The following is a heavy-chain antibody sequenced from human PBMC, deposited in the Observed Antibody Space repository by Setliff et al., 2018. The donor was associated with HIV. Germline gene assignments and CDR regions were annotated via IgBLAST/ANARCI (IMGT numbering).Heavy chain of an antibody. CDR1: GYTFTGYY. CDR2: INPNSGGT. D-gene: IGHD3-22*01. J-gene: IGHJ4*02. CDR3: ARDFVYYDSSGLDY. V-gene: IGHV1-2*06. Sequence: ASVKVSCKASGYTFTGYYMHWVRQAPGQGLEWMGRINPNSGGTNYAQKFQGRVTMTRDTSTSTAYMELSGLRSEDTAVYYCARDFVYYDSSGLDYWGQGTLVTVSS.